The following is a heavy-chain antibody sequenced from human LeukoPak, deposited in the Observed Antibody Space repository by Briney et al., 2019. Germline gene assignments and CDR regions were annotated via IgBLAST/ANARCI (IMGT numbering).Heavy chain of an antibody. J-gene: IGHJ6*02. CDR1: GFRLSDYY. V-gene: IGHV3-11*01. CDR3: ARGDSSSWYVGYHILDV. CDR2: IVSSGDTT. D-gene: IGHD6-13*01. Sequence: PGGSLRLACEASGFRLSDYYMTWIRQAPGMGLEWISYIVSSGDTTYYADSVKGRFTISRDNAKNSLYLQMNSLRAEDTAVYYCARGDSSSWYVGYHILDVWGQGTTVTVS.